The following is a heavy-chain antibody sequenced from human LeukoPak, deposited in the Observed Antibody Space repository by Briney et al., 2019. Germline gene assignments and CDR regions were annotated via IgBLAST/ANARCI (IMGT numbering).Heavy chain of an antibody. V-gene: IGHV4-4*07. CDR2: IYTSGST. J-gene: IGHJ3*02. CDR3: AREGLAARRGAFDI. CDR1: GGSISSYY. D-gene: IGHD6-6*01. Sequence: PSETLSLTCTVSGGSISSYYWSWIRQPAGKGLEWIGRIYTSGSTYYNPSLKSRVTMSVDTSKNQFSLNLKSVTAADTAIYYCAREGLAARRGAFDIWGQGTVVSVSS.